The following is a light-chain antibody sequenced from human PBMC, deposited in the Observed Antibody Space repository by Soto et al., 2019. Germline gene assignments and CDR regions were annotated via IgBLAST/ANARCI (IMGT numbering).Light chain of an antibody. CDR1: SSDVGGYNY. V-gene: IGLV2-8*01. Sequence: QSALTQPSSASGSPGQSVTISCTGTSSDVGGYNYVSWYQQHPGKAPKLMIYEVSKRPSGVPDRFSGSKSGNTASLTVSGLQAEDEADYYCSSYAGSNNPVVFGGGTQLTVL. CDR2: EVS. J-gene: IGLJ2*01. CDR3: SSYAGSNNPVV.